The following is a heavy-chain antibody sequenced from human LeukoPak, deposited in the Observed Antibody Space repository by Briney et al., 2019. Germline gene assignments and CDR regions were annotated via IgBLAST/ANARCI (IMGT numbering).Heavy chain of an antibody. CDR3: ARVWQDYSGVDY. CDR1: GLTFSNAW. CDR2: ISTTGTTI. J-gene: IGHJ4*02. Sequence: GGSLRLSCATSGLTFSNAWMNWVRQAPGKGLEWISYISTTGTTIHYADSVKGRFAISRDNAKSSLYLQMNSLRDEDTAVYYCARVWQDYSGVDYWGQGTLVTVSS. D-gene: IGHD2-21*01. V-gene: IGHV3-48*02.